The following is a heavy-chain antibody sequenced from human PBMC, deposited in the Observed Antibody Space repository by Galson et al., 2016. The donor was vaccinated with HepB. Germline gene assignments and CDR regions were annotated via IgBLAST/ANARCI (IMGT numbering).Heavy chain of an antibody. CDR2: VYYSGSA. V-gene: IGHV4-61*01. CDR3: ARGTRIVGANPFDY. Sequence: SETLSLTCTVSGGSVSSDSYYWSWIRQPPGKGLEWIGYVYYSGSAIYNPSLQSRVTMSVGTSKNQSSLNLSSVTAADTAVYYCARGTRIVGANPFDYWGQGTLVTVSS. J-gene: IGHJ4*02. D-gene: IGHD1-26*01. CDR1: GGSVSSDSYY.